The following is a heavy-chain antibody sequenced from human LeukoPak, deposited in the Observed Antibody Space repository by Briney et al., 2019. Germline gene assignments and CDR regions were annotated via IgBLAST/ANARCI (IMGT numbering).Heavy chain of an antibody. Sequence: SETLSLTCTVSGGSISSSSYYWGWIRQPPGKGLEWIGSIYYSGSTYYNPSLKSRVTISVDTSKNQFSLKLSSVTAADTAVYYCARDPHYFDHWGQGTLVTVSS. CDR3: ARDPHYFDH. V-gene: IGHV4-39*07. CDR2: IYYSGST. J-gene: IGHJ4*02. CDR1: GGSISSSSYY.